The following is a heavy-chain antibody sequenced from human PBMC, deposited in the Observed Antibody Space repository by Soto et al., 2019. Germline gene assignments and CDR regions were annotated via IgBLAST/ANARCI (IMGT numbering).Heavy chain of an antibody. V-gene: IGHV4-4*02. CDR1: SGSISSTNW. D-gene: IGHD6-19*01. J-gene: IGHJ4*02. CDR3: ARAVAGINYFDY. CDR2: IYHSGPT. Sequence: QVQLQESGPGLVKPSGTLSLTCAVSSGSISSTNWWSWVRQPPGKGLEWIGQIYHSGPTSYNPSLKRRVTISVDKSKNQFSLKVSSMTAADTAVYYCARAVAGINYFDYWGQGTLVTVSS.